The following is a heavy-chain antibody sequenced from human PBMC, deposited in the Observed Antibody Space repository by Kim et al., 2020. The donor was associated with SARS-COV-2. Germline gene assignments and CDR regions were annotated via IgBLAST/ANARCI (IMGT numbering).Heavy chain of an antibody. J-gene: IGHJ6*02. CDR2: ISYDGSNK. V-gene: IGHV3-30*18. CDR3: AKDRGGSYPYYYYGMDV. D-gene: IGHD1-26*01. CDR1: GFTFSSYG. Sequence: GGSLRLSCAASGFTFSSYGMHWVRQSPGKGLEWVAVISYDGSNKYYADSVKGRFTISRDNSKNTLYLQMNSLRAEDTAVYYCAKDRGGSYPYYYYGMDVWGQGTTVTVSS.